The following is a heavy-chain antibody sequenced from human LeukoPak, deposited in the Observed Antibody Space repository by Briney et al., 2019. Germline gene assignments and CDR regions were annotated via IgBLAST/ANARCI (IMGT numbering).Heavy chain of an antibody. D-gene: IGHD6-19*01. V-gene: IGHV3-9*01. CDR2: ISWNSGSI. J-gene: IGHJ3*02. Sequence: GGSLRLSCAASGFTFDDYAMHWVRQAPGKGLEWVSGISWNSGSIGYADSVKGRFTISRDNAKNSLYLQMNSLRAEDTALYYCAKGAGGAVADPYAFDIWGQGTMVTVSS. CDR3: AKGAGGAVADPYAFDI. CDR1: GFTFDDYA.